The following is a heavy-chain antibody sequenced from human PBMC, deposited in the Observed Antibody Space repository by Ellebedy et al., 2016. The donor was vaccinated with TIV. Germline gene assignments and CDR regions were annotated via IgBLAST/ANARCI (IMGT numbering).Heavy chain of an antibody. CDR1: GFTFSDYY. Sequence: GESLKIPCAASGFTFSDYYMSWIRPAPGKGLEWVSYISNSDSSIFYADSVKGRFTISRDNAKNLLYLQMNSLRAEDTAVYYCARAARFIDHQHNWFDPWGQGTLVTVSS. V-gene: IGHV3-11*01. CDR2: ISNSDSSI. J-gene: IGHJ5*02. CDR3: ARAARFIDHQHNWFDP. D-gene: IGHD2-2*01.